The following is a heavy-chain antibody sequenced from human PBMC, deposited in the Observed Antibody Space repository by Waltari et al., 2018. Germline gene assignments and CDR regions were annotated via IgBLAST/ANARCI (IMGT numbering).Heavy chain of an antibody. CDR3: ARDDSSSSVYWFGP. J-gene: IGHJ5*02. CDR2: STPMLGIG. V-gene: IGHV1-69*10. D-gene: IGHD6-6*01. Sequence: GQGLEWMGGSTPMLGIGNYAQRFQCRVTITADNSTSTAYMELSSLRSEDTAVYYCARDDSSSSVYWFGPWGQGTLVTVSS.